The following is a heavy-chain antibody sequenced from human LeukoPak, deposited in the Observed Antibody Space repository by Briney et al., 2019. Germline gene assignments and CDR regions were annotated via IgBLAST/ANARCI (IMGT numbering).Heavy chain of an antibody. J-gene: IGHJ4*02. Sequence: GGPLRLSCAASGFTFTNYWMHWVRQAPGMGLVWVSRLPPDELGIIYADSVKGRFTISRDNSKSTLYLQMNSLRAEDTAVYYCAKDISRTNVIVVAPGRGIDYWGQGTLVTVSS. CDR3: AKDISRTNVIVVAPGRGIDY. CDR1: GFTFTNYW. V-gene: IGHV3-74*01. CDR2: LPPDELGI. D-gene: IGHD3-22*01.